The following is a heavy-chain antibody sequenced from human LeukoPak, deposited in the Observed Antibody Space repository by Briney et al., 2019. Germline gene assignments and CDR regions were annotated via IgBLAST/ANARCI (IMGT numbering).Heavy chain of an antibody. CDR3: AKWDEPIMITFGGVIVQNAFDI. CDR1: GFTFSSYG. CDR2: ISYDGSNK. Sequence: GRSLRLSCAASGFTFSSYGMHWVRQAPGKGLEWVAVISYDGSNKYYADSVKGRFTISRDNSKNTLYLQMNSLRAEDTAVYYCAKWDEPIMITFGGVIVQNAFDIWGQGTMVTVSS. V-gene: IGHV3-30*18. D-gene: IGHD3-16*02. J-gene: IGHJ3*02.